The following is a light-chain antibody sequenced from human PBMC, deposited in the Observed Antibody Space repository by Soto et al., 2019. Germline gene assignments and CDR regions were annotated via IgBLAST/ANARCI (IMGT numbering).Light chain of an antibody. J-gene: IGKJ5*01. Sequence: ENVLTQSPGTLSLSPGERATLSCRTSQSVSNNYVAWYKQKPGQAPRLLIYGASNRATGIPDRVSGSGSGTDFTLTISRLEPEDFAVYFCQQYGGSPLTFGQGTRLEIK. CDR2: GAS. CDR1: QSVSNNY. V-gene: IGKV3-20*01. CDR3: QQYGGSPLT.